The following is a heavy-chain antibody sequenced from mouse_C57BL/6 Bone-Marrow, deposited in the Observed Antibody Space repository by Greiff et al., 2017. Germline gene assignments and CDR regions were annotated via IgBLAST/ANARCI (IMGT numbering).Heavy chain of an antibody. CDR3: ARPGVVDWYWYFDV. Sequence: LQQSGASVKLSCKATGYTFTGYWIEWVKQRPGHGLEWIGEILPGSGSTNYNEKFKGKATFTADTSSNTAYMQLSSLTTEDSAIYYCARPGVVDWYWYFDVWGTGTTVTVSS. CDR2: ILPGSGST. J-gene: IGHJ1*03. D-gene: IGHD1-1*01. CDR1: GYTFTGYW. V-gene: IGHV1-9*01.